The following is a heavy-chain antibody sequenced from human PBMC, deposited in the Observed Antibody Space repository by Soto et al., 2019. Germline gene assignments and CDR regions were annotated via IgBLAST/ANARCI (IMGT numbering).Heavy chain of an antibody. V-gene: IGHV3-30*18. J-gene: IGHJ4*02. CDR3: AKPLHYYDSTLDY. Sequence: QVQLVESGGGVVQPGRSLRLSCAASGFTFSSYGMHWVRQAPGKGLEWVAVISYDGSNKYYADSVKGRFTISRDNSKNTLYLQMNSLRAEDTAVYYCAKPLHYYDSTLDYWGQGTLVTVSS. CDR1: GFTFSSYG. D-gene: IGHD3-22*01. CDR2: ISYDGSNK.